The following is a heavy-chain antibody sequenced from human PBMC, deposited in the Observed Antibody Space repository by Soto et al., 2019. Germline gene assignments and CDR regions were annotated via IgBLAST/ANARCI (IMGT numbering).Heavy chain of an antibody. CDR3: ARGGLEPFDH. V-gene: IGHV3-74*01. CDR2: ISDYGRI. J-gene: IGHJ4*02. Sequence: GALRLSCAASGFTFGNYWMHWVRQAPGKGLVWVSRISDYGRINYADSVKDRFIISRDDAKSELYLQLNDLRAEDTAMYYCARGGLEPFDHWGQGALVTVSS. D-gene: IGHD1-1*01. CDR1: GFTFGNYW.